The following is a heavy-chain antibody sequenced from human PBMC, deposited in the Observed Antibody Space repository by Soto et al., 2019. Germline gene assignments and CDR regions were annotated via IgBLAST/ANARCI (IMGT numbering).Heavy chain of an antibody. CDR1: GGSISSYY. D-gene: IGHD3-3*01. J-gene: IGHJ6*03. CDR2: IYYSGST. Sequence: PSETLSLTCTVSGGSISSYYWSWIRQPPGKGLEWIGYIYYSGSTNYNPSLKSRVTISVDTSKNQFSLKLSSVTAADTAVYYCARNDYDFWSGYYYYMDVRAKGTTVTVSS. V-gene: IGHV4-59*01. CDR3: ARNDYDFWSGYYYYMDV.